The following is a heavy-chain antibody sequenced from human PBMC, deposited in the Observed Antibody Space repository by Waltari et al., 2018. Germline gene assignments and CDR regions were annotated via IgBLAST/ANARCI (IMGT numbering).Heavy chain of an antibody. J-gene: IGHJ4*02. CDR2: IRSNAYGGTT. V-gene: IGHV3-49*04. D-gene: IGHD1-1*01. CDR1: GFRFGDYA. CDR3: TRVAWKYSFDY. Sequence: EVQLVESGGGLVQPERSLRLSCTASGFRFGDYAMSWVRPAPGKGFQWVCFIRSNAYGGTTEYAASVKGRFTFSRDNSKSIAYLQMDSLKIEDTAVYYCTRVAWKYSFDYWGQGTLVTVSS.